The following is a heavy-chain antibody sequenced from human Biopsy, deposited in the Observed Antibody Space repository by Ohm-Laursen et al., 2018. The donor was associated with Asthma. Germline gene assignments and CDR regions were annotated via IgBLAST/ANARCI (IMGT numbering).Heavy chain of an antibody. CDR2: ISKDASTQ. Sequence: SLGLSCAASGFSFSNFAIHWVRQAPGKGLEWVGVISKDASTQDYADSVKGRFTMARDNSKSTLDLQMNSLREEDTAVYYCVRDGTDDAFDIWGQGTVVSVSS. J-gene: IGHJ3*02. CDR3: VRDGTDDAFDI. CDR1: GFSFSNFA. D-gene: IGHD1-1*01. V-gene: IGHV3-30*01.